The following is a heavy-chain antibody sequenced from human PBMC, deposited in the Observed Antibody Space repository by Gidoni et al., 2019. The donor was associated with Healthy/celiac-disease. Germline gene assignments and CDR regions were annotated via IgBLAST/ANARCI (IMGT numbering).Heavy chain of an antibody. Sequence: QVQLVESGGGVVQPGRSLRLSCAASGFTFSSYAMHWVRQAPGKGLEWVAVISYDGSNKYYADSVKGRFTISRDNSKNTLYLQMNSLRAEDTAVYYCARNLALMGAKGGYDAFDIWGQGTMVTVSS. CDR1: GFTFSSYA. D-gene: IGHD1-26*01. CDR3: ARNLALMGAKGGYDAFDI. J-gene: IGHJ3*02. V-gene: IGHV3-30-3*01. CDR2: ISYDGSNK.